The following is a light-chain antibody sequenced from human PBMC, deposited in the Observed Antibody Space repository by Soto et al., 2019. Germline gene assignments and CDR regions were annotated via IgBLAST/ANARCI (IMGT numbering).Light chain of an antibody. V-gene: IGKV1-5*03. CDR1: QSISSW. CDR3: QEYNAYSMT. J-gene: IGKJ5*01. Sequence: IQMAQFPSTLSAYVGDRVTITCRASQSISSWLAWYQQKPGKAPKLLIYKASTLETGVPSRFSGSGSGTEFTLSIRRLKTDEFGTYYCQEYNAYSMTLGQGIRLEI. CDR2: KAS.